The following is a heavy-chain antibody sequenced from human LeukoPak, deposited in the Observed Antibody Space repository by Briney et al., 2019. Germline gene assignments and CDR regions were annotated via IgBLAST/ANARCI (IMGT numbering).Heavy chain of an antibody. Sequence: SETLPLTCAVYGGSFRGCYWSWIRQPPGKGREWMGEINHSGSTNYNPSLKSRVTISVDTSKNQFSLTLSSVTAADTAVYYCARASVLLWFGVPPQTFDYWGQGTLVTVSS. CDR3: ARASVLLWFGVPPQTFDY. CDR2: INHSGST. V-gene: IGHV4-34*01. D-gene: IGHD3-10*01. CDR1: GGSFRGCY. J-gene: IGHJ4*02.